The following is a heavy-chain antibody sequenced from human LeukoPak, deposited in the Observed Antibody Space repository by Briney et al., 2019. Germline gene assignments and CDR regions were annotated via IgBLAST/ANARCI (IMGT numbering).Heavy chain of an antibody. CDR2: IYYSGST. D-gene: IGHD5-18*01. Sequence: SPSETLSLTCTVSGGSISSHYWSWIRQPPGKGLEWIGYIYYSGSTNYNPSLKSRVTISLDTSKTQFSLKLSSVTAADTAVYYCARSGYSYGADAFDIWGQGTMVTVSS. CDR1: GGSISSHY. J-gene: IGHJ3*02. CDR3: ARSGYSYGADAFDI. V-gene: IGHV4-59*11.